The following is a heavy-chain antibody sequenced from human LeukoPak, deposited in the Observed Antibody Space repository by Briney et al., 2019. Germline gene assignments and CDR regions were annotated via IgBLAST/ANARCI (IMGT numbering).Heavy chain of an antibody. Sequence: PGGSLRLSCVASGLTFSSYAMSWVRQAPGKGREWVSAISGSGGSTYYADSVKGRFTISRDNSKNTLYLQMNSLRAEDTAVYYCAKDYSSGWYYFFDYWGQGTLVTVSS. CDR1: GLTFSSYA. V-gene: IGHV3-23*01. D-gene: IGHD6-19*01. J-gene: IGHJ4*02. CDR2: ISGSGGST. CDR3: AKDYSSGWYYFFDY.